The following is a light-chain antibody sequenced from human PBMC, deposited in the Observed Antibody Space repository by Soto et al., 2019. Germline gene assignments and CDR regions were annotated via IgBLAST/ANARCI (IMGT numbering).Light chain of an antibody. CDR3: QQYNSYSWT. Sequence: DIQMTQSPSTLSASVGDGVTITCRASQSISSWLAWYQQKPGKAPNLLIYDASSLESGVPSRFSGSGSGTEFTLTISSLQPDDFATYYCQQYNSYSWTFGQGTKVDIK. CDR2: DAS. CDR1: QSISSW. V-gene: IGKV1-5*01. J-gene: IGKJ1*01.